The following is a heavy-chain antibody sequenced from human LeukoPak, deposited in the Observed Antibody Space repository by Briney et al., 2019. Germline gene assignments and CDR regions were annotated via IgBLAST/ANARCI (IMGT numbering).Heavy chain of an antibody. J-gene: IGHJ4*02. Sequence: SETLSLTCTVSGGSISSYYWSWIRQSPGKGLEWIGEINHSGSTNSNPSLKSRVTISVDTSKNQFSLKLSSVTAADTAVYYCARDTYDSSYFIDYWGQGTLVTVSS. CDR2: INHSGST. CDR3: ARDTYDSSYFIDY. D-gene: IGHD3-22*01. V-gene: IGHV4-34*01. CDR1: GGSISSYY.